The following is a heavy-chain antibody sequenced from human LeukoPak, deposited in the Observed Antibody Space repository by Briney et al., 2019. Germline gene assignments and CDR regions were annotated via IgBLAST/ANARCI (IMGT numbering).Heavy chain of an antibody. J-gene: IGHJ6*03. CDR1: GYTFTSYD. CDR2: MNPSSGNA. Sequence: ASVKVSCKASGYTFTSYDINWGRQATGQGLEWMGWMNPSSGNAGYAQKFWSRDTMTRNTTISTAYMELSSLRSEHTAVYYCARAYYYYYMYVWGKGTTVSVSS. CDR3: ARAYYYYYMYV. V-gene: IGHV1-8*01.